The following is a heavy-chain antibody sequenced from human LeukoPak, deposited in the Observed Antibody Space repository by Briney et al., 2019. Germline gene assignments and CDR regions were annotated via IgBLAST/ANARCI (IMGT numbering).Heavy chain of an antibody. CDR1: GVSISSSNSY. V-gene: IGHV4-39*01. CDR2: IYYSGNT. CDR3: ARQTGSGLFILP. J-gene: IGHJ4*02. Sequence: SETLSLTCTVSGVSISSSNSYWGWIRQPSGKGLEWIGSIYYSGNTYYNASLKSQVSISIDTSKNQFSLRLTSVTAADTAVYYCARQTGSGLFILPGGQGTLVTVSS. D-gene: IGHD3/OR15-3a*01.